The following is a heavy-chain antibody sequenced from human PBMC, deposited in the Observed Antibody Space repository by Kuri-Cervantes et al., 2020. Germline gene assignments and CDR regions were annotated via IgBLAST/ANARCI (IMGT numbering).Heavy chain of an antibody. V-gene: IGHV3-7*01. Sequence: GGSLRLSCAASGFTFSSYSMNWVRQAPGKGLEWVASIASDGSDKYYVDSVKGRFTISRDNAKKSLFLQMTGLRAGDTAVYYCIWTVREADYWGQGTLVTVSS. D-gene: IGHD1-1*01. CDR2: IASDGSDK. CDR1: GFTFSSYS. CDR3: IWTVREADY. J-gene: IGHJ4*02.